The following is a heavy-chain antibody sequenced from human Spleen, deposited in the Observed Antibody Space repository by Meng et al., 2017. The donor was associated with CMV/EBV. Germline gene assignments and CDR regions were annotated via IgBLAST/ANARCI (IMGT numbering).Heavy chain of an antibody. Sequence: GGSLRLSCAASGFTFSRNAMHWVRQPPGKGLEWVAVISYDGVNNYYADSVKGRFTISRDNSKNTLYLQMNSLRAEDTAVYYCAKEEEELVPYYGMDVWGQGTTVTVSS. D-gene: IGHD6-6*01. V-gene: IGHV3-30*04. CDR2: ISYDGVNN. CDR3: AKEEEELVPYYGMDV. CDR1: GFTFSRNA. J-gene: IGHJ6*02.